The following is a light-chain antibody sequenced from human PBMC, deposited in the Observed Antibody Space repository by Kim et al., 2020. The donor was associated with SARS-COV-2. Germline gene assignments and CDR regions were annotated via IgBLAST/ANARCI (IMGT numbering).Light chain of an antibody. J-gene: IGKJ4*01. Sequence: DIVMTQSPDSLAVSLGGRATINCKSSQSVLYSPHNKNYLAWYQQKAGQPPKLLISWASTRESGVPDRFTGSGSGTDFTLTISSLQAEDVAVYYCQQCYSYPVTFGGGTKVEIK. CDR2: WAS. CDR1: QSVLYSPHNKNY. V-gene: IGKV4-1*01. CDR3: QQCYSYPVT.